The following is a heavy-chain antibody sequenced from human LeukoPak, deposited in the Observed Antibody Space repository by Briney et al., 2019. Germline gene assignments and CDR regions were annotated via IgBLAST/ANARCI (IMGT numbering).Heavy chain of an antibody. V-gene: IGHV1-69*06. CDR1: GGTFSSYA. J-gene: IGHJ4*02. CDR3: ARDATDRYYYDSSGYFPDYFDY. Sequence: ASVKVSCKASGGTFSSYAISWVRQAPGQGLEWMGGIIPIFGTANYAQKFQGRATITADKSTSTAYMELSSLRSEDTAVYYCARDATDRYYYDSSGYFPDYFDYWGQGTLVTVSS. CDR2: IIPIFGTA. D-gene: IGHD3-22*01.